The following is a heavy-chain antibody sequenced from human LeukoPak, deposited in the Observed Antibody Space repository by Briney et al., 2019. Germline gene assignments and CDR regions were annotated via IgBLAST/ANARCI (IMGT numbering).Heavy chain of an antibody. D-gene: IGHD3-22*01. Sequence: GGSLILSCAGSGFTFSSYAMSWVRQAPGKGLEWVSAISGSGGSTFYADSVKGRFTISRDNSKNTLYLQMSSLRAEDTAVYHCARGYDSSGYYTEFGYWGQGTLVTVSS. CDR2: ISGSGGST. CDR1: GFTFSSYA. CDR3: ARGYDSSGYYTEFGY. J-gene: IGHJ4*02. V-gene: IGHV3-23*01.